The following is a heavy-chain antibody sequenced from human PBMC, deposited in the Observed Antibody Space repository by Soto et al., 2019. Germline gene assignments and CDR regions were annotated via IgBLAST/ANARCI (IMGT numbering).Heavy chain of an antibody. CDR1: GHRVTCNSTA. CDR3: ALTTYYDILTGTFDAFEI. D-gene: IGHD3-9*01. Sequence: SQTLSLTWAISGHRVTCNSTAWHCFRQSPSRALEWLGRTYYRSKWYNDYAVSVKSRITINPDTSKNQFSLQLNSVTPEDTAVYYCALTTYYDILTGTFDAFEIWGQGTMVTV. CDR2: TYYRSKWYN. V-gene: IGHV6-1*01. J-gene: IGHJ3*02.